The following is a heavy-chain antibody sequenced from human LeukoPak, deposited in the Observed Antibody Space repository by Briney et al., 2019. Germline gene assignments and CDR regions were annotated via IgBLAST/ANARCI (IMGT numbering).Heavy chain of an antibody. V-gene: IGHV3-21*01. CDR3: ARDHYCSGGSCYSHWFDP. CDR2: ISRSSSNT. J-gene: IGHJ5*02. CDR1: GFSFSSYS. Sequence: GGSLRLSCAASGFSFSSYSMNWVRQSPGKGLEWVSSISRSSSNTYYADSLKGRFTISRDNAKNSLYLQMNSLRAEDTAVYYCARDHYCSGGSCYSHWFDPWGQGTLVTVSS. D-gene: IGHD2-15*01.